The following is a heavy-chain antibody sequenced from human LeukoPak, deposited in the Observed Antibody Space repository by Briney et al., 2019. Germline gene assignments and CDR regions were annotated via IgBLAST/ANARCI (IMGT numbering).Heavy chain of an antibody. CDR2: INPNSGGT. V-gene: IGHV1-2*02. CDR1: GYTFTGYY. CDR3: ARTRVPYYYGSGSYYNGPYYYYMDV. J-gene: IGHJ6*03. D-gene: IGHD3-10*01. Sequence: ASVKVSCEASGYTFTGYYMHWVRQAPGQGLEWMGWINPNSGGTNYAQKFQGRVSMTRDTSISTAYMELSRLRSDDTAVYYCARTRVPYYYGSGSYYNGPYYYYMDVWGKGTTVTVSS.